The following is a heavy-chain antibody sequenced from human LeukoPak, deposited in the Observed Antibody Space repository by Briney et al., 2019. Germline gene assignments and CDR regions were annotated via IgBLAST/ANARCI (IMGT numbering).Heavy chain of an antibody. Sequence: SETLSLTCTVSGGSISSYYWSWIRQPPGKGLEWIGYIYHSGSTNYNPSLKSRVTISVDTSKNQFSLKLSSVTAADTAVYYCARDTYYDILTGYPAWGFDLWGRGTLVTVSS. D-gene: IGHD3-9*01. CDR3: ARDTYYDILTGYPAWGFDL. CDR2: IYHSGST. CDR1: GGSISSYY. V-gene: IGHV4-59*01. J-gene: IGHJ2*01.